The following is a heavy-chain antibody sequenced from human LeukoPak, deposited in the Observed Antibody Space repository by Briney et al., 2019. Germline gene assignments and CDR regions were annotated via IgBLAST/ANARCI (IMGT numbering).Heavy chain of an antibody. CDR2: IRSSSSYT. Sequence: GGSLRLSCAASGFTFSEYYMSWIRQAPGKGLEWVSYIRSSSSYTNYADSVKGRFTISRDNAKNSLYLQMNSLRAEDTAVYYCARGYHDNSGYYFPFDFWGQGTLVTVSS. CDR3: ARGYHDNSGYYFPFDF. CDR1: GFTFSEYY. V-gene: IGHV3-11*06. J-gene: IGHJ4*02. D-gene: IGHD3-22*01.